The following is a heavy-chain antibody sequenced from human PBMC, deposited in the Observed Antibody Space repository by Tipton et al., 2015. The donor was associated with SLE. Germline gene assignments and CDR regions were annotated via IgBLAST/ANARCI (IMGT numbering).Heavy chain of an antibody. D-gene: IGHD1-1*01. J-gene: IGHJ6*02. CDR1: GGSISTSSYY. Sequence: TLSLTCTVSGGSISTSSYYWGWIRQPPGKGLEWIGSIYYSGSTYYNPSLKSRVTISVDTSKNQFSLKLGSVTAADTAVYYCARSPQLGYYYYYGMDVWGQGTTVTVSS. V-gene: IGHV4-39*07. CDR2: IYYSGST. CDR3: ARSPQLGYYYYYGMDV.